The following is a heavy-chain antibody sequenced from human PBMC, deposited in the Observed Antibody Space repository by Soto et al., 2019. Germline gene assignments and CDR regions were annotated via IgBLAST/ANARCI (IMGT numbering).Heavy chain of an antibody. Sequence: QVQLLQSGAEVKKPGASVKVSCKASGYRFAGYDVHWVRQATGQGLEWMGWYNPNSRNTGFADKFQGRITLTRDSSISTDYMELRGLTSEDTAMYYCARAAGNLHDAFDIWGQGTVVVVSS. J-gene: IGHJ3*02. V-gene: IGHV1-8*01. CDR3: ARAAGNLHDAFDI. CDR1: GYRFAGYD. D-gene: IGHD1-26*01. CDR2: YNPNSRNT.